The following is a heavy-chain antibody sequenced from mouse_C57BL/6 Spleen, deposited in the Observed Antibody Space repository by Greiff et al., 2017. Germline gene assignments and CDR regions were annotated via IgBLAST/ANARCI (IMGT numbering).Heavy chain of an antibody. J-gene: IGHJ2*01. CDR1: GFTFSSYA. CDR3: TRSTPPGNWDLYYFDY. D-gene: IGHD4-1*01. CDR2: ISSGGDYI. V-gene: IGHV5-9-1*02. Sequence: EVTLVESGDGLVKPGGSLKLSCAASGFTFSSYAMSWVRQTPEKRLEWVAYISSGGDYIYYADTVKGRFTSSRDNARNSLYLQMSSLKSEDTAMYYCTRSTPPGNWDLYYFDYGGQGTTLTVSS.